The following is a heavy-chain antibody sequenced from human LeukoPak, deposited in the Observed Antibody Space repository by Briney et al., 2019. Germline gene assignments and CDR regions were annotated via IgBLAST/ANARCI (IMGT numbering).Heavy chain of an antibody. V-gene: IGHV3-48*02. J-gene: IGHJ3*02. CDR1: GFNFNIYA. D-gene: IGHD2-8*01. Sequence: PGGSLRLSCAASGFNFNIYAMNWIRQAPGKGLEWVAYINGESTWIYYADFVKGRFTISRDSAENSVYLQMNSLRDEDTAVYFFARDHKWGFDIWGQGKMVTVSS. CDR2: INGESTWI. CDR3: ARDHKWGFDI.